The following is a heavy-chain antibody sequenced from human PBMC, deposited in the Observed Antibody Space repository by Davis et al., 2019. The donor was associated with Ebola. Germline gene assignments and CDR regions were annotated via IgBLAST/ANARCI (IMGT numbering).Heavy chain of an antibody. CDR3: ARHGRAAGMSWFDP. V-gene: IGHV4-59*01. Sequence: SETLSLTCIVSGGSISGYYWSWIRQPPGKGLEWIGYIYYSGSTNYNPSLKSRVTISVDTSKNQFSLKLSSVTAADTAVYYCARHGRAAGMSWFDPWGQGALVTVSS. CDR1: GGSISGYY. CDR2: IYYSGST. J-gene: IGHJ5*02. D-gene: IGHD6-13*01.